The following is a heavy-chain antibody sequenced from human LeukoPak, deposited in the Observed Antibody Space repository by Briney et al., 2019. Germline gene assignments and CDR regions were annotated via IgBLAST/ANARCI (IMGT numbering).Heavy chain of an antibody. CDR2: IYTSGST. D-gene: IGHD6-19*01. CDR1: GGSISSYY. J-gene: IGHJ5*02. CDR3: ARATLYSSGSFWWFDP. V-gene: IGHV4-4*07. Sequence: SETLSLTCTVSGGSISSYYWSWIRQPAGKGLEWIGRIYTSGSTNYNPSLKSRVTMSVDTSKNQFSLKLSSVTAADTAVYYCARATLYSSGSFWWFDPWGQGTLVTVSS.